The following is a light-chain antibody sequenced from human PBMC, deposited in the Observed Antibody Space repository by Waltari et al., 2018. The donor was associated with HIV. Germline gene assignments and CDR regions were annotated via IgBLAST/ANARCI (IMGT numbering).Light chain of an antibody. CDR2: AVT. Sequence: QSALTQPASVSGSPGQSITISCTGTSSDVASYTLVSWYHHHPGKAPKVMIYAVTKRPSGVSDRFSGSKSGNTASLTISGLQAEDEADYYCCSYAGTSTYVFGTGTKVTVL. CDR1: SSDVASYTL. CDR3: CSYAGTSTYV. J-gene: IGLJ1*01. V-gene: IGLV2-23*02.